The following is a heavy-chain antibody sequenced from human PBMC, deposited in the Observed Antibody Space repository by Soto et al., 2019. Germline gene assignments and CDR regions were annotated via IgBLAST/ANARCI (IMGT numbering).Heavy chain of an antibody. V-gene: IGHV1-18*01. J-gene: IGHJ4*02. CDR3: ARGRYGDY. D-gene: IGHD1-1*01. Sequence: QVHLVQSGAEVKKPGASVKVSCKGSGYIFTTYGITWVRQAPGQGLEWMGWFSAHNGNTNYARKLQGRVTVTRDTSTSTAYMELRNLSSDDTAVYYCARGRYGDYWGQGALVTVSS. CDR2: FSAHNGNT. CDR1: GYIFTTYG.